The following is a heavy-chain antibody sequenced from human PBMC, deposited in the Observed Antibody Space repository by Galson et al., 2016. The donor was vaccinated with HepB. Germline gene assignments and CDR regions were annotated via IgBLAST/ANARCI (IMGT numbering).Heavy chain of an antibody. CDR2: INTNTGKP. V-gene: IGHV7-4-1*02. CDR3: ARTGDYDLWSGNYGGESHYYSLDV. Sequence: SVKVSCKASGYTFTSFGLNWVRQAPGQGLEWMGGINTNTGKPTYAQGFTGRFVFSLDTSVSTAHLQISSLKAEDTAVYYWARTGDYDLWSGNYGGESHYYSLDVWGQGTTVTVSS. D-gene: IGHD3-3*01. CDR1: GYTFTSFG. J-gene: IGHJ6*02.